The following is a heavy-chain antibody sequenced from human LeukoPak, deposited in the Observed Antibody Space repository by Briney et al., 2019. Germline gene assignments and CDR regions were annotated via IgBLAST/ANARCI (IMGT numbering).Heavy chain of an antibody. V-gene: IGHV3-23*01. CDR1: GFTFTSYV. CDR2: IGGGGDYT. J-gene: IGHJ4*02. D-gene: IGHD2-21*02. Sequence: PGGYLRLSCAASGFTFTSYVMSWVRQAPGKGLEWVSSIGGGGDYTYYSDSVKGRFTISRDNSENRVYLEMKSLRAEDTAVYYCARRTASDLWGQGTLVTVSS. CDR3: ARRTASDL.